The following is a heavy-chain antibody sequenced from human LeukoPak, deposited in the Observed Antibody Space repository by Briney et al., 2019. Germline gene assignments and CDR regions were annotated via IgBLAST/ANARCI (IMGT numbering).Heavy chain of an antibody. CDR2: IRNSGSGT. V-gene: IGHV3-23*01. J-gene: IGHJ4*02. D-gene: IGHD4-17*01. CDR1: GFTFSTYT. CDR3: AKDRLSNGDPAAY. Sequence: GGSLRLSCAASGFTFSTYTMSWVRQAPGKGLEWVSTIRNSGSGTYYADSVKGRFTISRDNSKITLYLQMNSLRAEDTAVYYCAKDRLSNGDPAAYWGQGTLVTVSS.